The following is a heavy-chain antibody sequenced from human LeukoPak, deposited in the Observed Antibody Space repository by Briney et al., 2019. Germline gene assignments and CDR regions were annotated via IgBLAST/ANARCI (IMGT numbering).Heavy chain of an antibody. J-gene: IGHJ6*03. D-gene: IGHD6-13*01. CDR1: GYSISSGYY. Sequence: SETLSLTCTVSGYSISSGYYWGWIRQPPGKGLEGIGSIYYSGSTYYNPYLKSRVTISVDTSKNQFSLKLSSVTAADTAVYYCARQIRSWYHYYYYMDVWGKGTTVTISS. CDR2: IYYSGST. CDR3: ARQIRSWYHYYYYMDV. V-gene: IGHV4-38-2*02.